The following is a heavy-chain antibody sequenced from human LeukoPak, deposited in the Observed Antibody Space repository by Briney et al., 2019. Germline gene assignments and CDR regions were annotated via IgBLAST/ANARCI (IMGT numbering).Heavy chain of an antibody. Sequence: GGSLRLSCAASGFTFANYAMNWVRQAPGKGLEWVANIKQEGSEKYYVDSVKGRFTISRDNAKNSLYLQMNRLRAEDTAVYYCARDPYSGNYGTYYYYYMDVWGKGTTVTISS. CDR2: IKQEGSEK. V-gene: IGHV3-7*01. CDR1: GFTFANYA. CDR3: ARDPYSGNYGTYYYYYMDV. D-gene: IGHD1-26*01. J-gene: IGHJ6*03.